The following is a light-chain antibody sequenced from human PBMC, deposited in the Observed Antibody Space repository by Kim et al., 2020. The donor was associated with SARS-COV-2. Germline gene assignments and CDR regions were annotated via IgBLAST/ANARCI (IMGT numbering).Light chain of an antibody. CDR2: GAS. CDR3: QQYNNWPPMYT. CDR1: RSVSSK. Sequence: EIVMTQSPATLSVSPGERATLSCRASRSVSSKLAWYQQKPGQAPRLLIYGASMRATGIPARFSGSGSGTEFTLTISSLQSEDFAVYYCQQYNNWPPMYTFGQGTKLEI. V-gene: IGKV3-15*01. J-gene: IGKJ2*01.